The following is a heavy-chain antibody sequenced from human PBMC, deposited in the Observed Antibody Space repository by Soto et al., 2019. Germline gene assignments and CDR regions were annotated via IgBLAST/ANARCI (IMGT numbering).Heavy chain of an antibody. D-gene: IGHD2-15*01. CDR3: ARVADIVLIPGGLDV. CDR2: ISPYNGDT. J-gene: IGHJ6*02. V-gene: IGHV1-18*01. CDR1: GYSFTTYS. Sequence: GASVKVSCKASGYSFTTYSLSWVRQAPGQGLEWMGWISPYNGDTKYTQKFQGRVTMTTDTSTTTAHMDLRSLRSDDTAVYYCARVADIVLIPGGLDVWGQGTTVTVSS.